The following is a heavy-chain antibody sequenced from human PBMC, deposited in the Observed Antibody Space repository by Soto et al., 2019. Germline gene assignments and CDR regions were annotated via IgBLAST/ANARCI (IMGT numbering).Heavy chain of an antibody. J-gene: IGHJ4*02. CDR1: GYTFSNFW. Sequence: PGESLKISCHCSGYTFSNFWIAWVRQLPGKGLEYMGIIYPGDSETRYSPSFHGKVTISADRSIGTAYLQWSSLEASDSAFYFCATESGSTYGYFDYWGQGTQVTVSS. V-gene: IGHV5-51*01. D-gene: IGHD5-18*01. CDR2: IYPGDSET. CDR3: ATESGSTYGYFDY.